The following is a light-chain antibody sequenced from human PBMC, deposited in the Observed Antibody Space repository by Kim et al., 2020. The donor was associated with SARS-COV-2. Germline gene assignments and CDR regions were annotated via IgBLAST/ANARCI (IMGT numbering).Light chain of an antibody. CDR2: DEN. Sequence: SSELTQDPAVSVALGQTVRITCQGDSLRRFYASWYQLKPGQAPVFVLYDENNRPSGIPDRFSGSSSGNTASLTITGARAEDGADYYCNSRDSSGNSYVFG. CDR3: NSRDSSGNSYV. CDR1: SLRRFY. J-gene: IGLJ1*01. V-gene: IGLV3-19*01.